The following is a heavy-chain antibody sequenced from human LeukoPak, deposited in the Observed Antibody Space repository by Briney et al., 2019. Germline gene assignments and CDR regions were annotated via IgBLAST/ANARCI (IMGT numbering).Heavy chain of an antibody. V-gene: IGHV4-39*01. J-gene: IGHJ4*02. CDR2: IYYSGSS. CDR1: GGSISSSSYY. CDR3: ARHVDTATDYFDY. D-gene: IGHD5-18*01. Sequence: PSETLSLTCTVSGGSISSSSYYWGWIRQPPGEGLEWIGSIYYSGSSYYNPSLKSRVTISVHTSKNQFSLKLSSVTAADTAVYYCARHVDTATDYFDYWGQGTLVTVSS.